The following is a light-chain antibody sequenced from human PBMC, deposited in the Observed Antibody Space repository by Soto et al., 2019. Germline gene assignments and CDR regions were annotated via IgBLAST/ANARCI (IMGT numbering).Light chain of an antibody. Sequence: DIQMTQSPSTLSASVGDRVIITCRASQSISSWLAWYQQKPGKAPKLLIYKASSLKSGVPSRFSGSVSGTEFTLTISSLQPDDFATYYCQQYNSYPLTFGGGTKVEIK. CDR2: KAS. CDR3: QQYNSYPLT. V-gene: IGKV1-5*03. CDR1: QSISSW. J-gene: IGKJ4*01.